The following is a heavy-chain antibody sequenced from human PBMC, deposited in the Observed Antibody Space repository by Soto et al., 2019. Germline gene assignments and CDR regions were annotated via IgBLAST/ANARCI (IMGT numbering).Heavy chain of an antibody. CDR3: ARERGGLHHSCDL. V-gene: IGHV3-30*03. D-gene: IGHD4-4*01. CDR1: GFSLRRFG. J-gene: IGHJ5*02. CDR2: ISDDGRNK. Sequence: PGGSLRLSCAASGFSLRRFGMHWVRQAPGKGLEWVAFISDDGRNKFYSDFVKGRITLSRDNSKNTLLLQMNSLRTDDTAVYFCARERGGLHHSCDLWGQGNLVTVSS.